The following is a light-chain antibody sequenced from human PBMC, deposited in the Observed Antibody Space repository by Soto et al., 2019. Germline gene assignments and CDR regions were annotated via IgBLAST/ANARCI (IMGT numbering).Light chain of an antibody. J-gene: IGKJ5*01. CDR3: QQRNDWQVT. V-gene: IGKV3-11*01. Sequence: SLAPGERATLSRKATQSVDSYLAWYQQKPGQAPRLLIYDVSNRATGIPARFSGSGSGTDFTLTISSLEPGDFAVYYCQQRNDWQVTFGQGTRLEIK. CDR2: DVS. CDR1: QSVDSY.